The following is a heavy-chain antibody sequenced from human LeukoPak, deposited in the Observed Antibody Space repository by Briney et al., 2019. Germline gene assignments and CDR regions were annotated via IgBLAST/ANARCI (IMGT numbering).Heavy chain of an antibody. CDR3: VRDDGATKPC. CDR1: GFSLSPYW. CDR2: IKRDGSEK. D-gene: IGHD1-26*01. J-gene: IGHJ4*02. V-gene: IGHV3-7*01. Sequence: GGSLRLSCAASGFSLSPYWMSWVRQAPGKGLEWVANIKRDGSEKYFVESVRGRFTISRDNAKNSLYLQMNSLRVEDTAVYYCVRDDGATKPCWGQGTLVTVSS.